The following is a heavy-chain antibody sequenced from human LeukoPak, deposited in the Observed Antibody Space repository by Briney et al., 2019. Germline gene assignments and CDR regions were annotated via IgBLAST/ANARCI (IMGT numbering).Heavy chain of an antibody. Sequence: GGSLRLSCAASGFTFSSYAMHWVRQAPGKGLEWVAVISYDGSNKYYADSVKGRFTISRDNSKNTLYLQMNSLRAEDTAVYYCARDHLISRTTVTTRPYYYYGMDVWGQGTTVTVSS. CDR2: ISYDGSNK. V-gene: IGHV3-30-3*01. CDR1: GFTFSSYA. CDR3: ARDHLISRTTVTTRPYYYYGMDV. J-gene: IGHJ6*02. D-gene: IGHD4-17*01.